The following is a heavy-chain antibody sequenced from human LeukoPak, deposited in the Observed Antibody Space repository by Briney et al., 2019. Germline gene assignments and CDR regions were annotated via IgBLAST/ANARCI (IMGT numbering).Heavy chain of an antibody. J-gene: IGHJ4*02. D-gene: IGHD3-10*01. CDR2: MNPNSGNT. V-gene: IGHV1-8*01. Sequence: ASVKVSCKASGYTFTSYAMNWVRQAPGQGLEWMGWMNPNSGNTGYAQKFQGRVTMTRNTSISTAYMELSSLRSEDTAVYYCARARITMVRGAKSGGFGYWGQGTLVTVSS. CDR3: ARARITMVRGAKSGGFGY. CDR1: GYTFTSYA.